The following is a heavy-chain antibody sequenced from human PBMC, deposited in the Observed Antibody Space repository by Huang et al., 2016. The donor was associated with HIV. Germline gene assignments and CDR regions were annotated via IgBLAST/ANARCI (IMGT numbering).Heavy chain of an antibody. D-gene: IGHD6-19*01. CDR1: GYIFSNYD. Sequence: QVQLVQSGPEVKKPGASVKVSCQTSGYIFSNYDINWVRQAPGQGLQWMGCLNPNSVKTAYGQNFQGRFTLTRSPSTGAAYMVLNSLTSQDTAVYYCARLTSGWYQDYWGQGTLVTVSS. J-gene: IGHJ4*02. CDR2: LNPNSVKT. CDR3: ARLTSGWYQDY. V-gene: IGHV1-8*01.